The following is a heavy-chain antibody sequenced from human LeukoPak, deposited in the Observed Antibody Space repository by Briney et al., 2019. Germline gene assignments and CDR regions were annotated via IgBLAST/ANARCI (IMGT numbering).Heavy chain of an antibody. J-gene: IGHJ2*01. Sequence: ASVKVSCKASGFTFTSSAVQWVRQARGQRLEWIGWIVVGSGNTNYAQKFQERVTITRDMSTSTAYMELSSLRSEDTAVYYCAALRGYSSYYRFDLWGRGTLVTVSS. CDR2: IVVGSGNT. CDR3: AALRGYSSYYRFDL. V-gene: IGHV1-58*01. D-gene: IGHD5-18*01. CDR1: GFTFTSSA.